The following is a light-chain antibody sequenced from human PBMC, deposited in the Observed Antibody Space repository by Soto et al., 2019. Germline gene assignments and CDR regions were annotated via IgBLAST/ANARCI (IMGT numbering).Light chain of an antibody. V-gene: IGKV3-20*01. CDR3: QQSYRTPHT. J-gene: IGKJ2*01. CDR2: GVS. CDR1: QSVSSTL. Sequence: ELVLTQSPVALSLSSGERATLSCRASQSVSSTLLTWYQQKPGQAPRLLIYGVSSRATGIPDRFSGSGSGTDFTLTISRVEPEDFATYYCQQSYRTPHTFGQGTKLETK.